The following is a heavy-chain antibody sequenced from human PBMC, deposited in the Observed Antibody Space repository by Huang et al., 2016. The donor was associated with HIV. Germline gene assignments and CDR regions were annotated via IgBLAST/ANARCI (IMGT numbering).Heavy chain of an antibody. J-gene: IGHJ4*02. Sequence: QVQLQQWGAGLLKPSETLSLTCAVYGGSFSDYYWSWIRQPPGKGLEWLGEINHSGNTNYNPSLKSRVTISVDTSKNQFSLKLSSVTAADTAVYYCARDNYYYGSGSYYKPRWEYYFDYWGQGTLVTVSS. CDR1: GGSFSDYY. CDR3: ARDNYYYGSGSYYKPRWEYYFDY. CDR2: INHSGNT. D-gene: IGHD3-10*01. V-gene: IGHV4-34*01.